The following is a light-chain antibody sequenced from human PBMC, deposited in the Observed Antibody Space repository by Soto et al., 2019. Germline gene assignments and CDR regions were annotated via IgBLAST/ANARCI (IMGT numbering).Light chain of an antibody. CDR2: EVN. CDR3: SSYADSANYV. CDR1: SSDVGGYEY. Sequence: QSALTQPASVSGSPGQSITISCTGTSSDVGGYEYVSWYQQYPGKAPKLMIYEVNNRPSGVSHRFSGSKSGNTASLTISGLQAEDDADYYCSSYADSANYVFGTGTKVTVL. J-gene: IGLJ1*01. V-gene: IGLV2-14*01.